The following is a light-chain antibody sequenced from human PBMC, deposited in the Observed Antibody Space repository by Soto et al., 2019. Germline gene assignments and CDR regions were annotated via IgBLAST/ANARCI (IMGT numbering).Light chain of an antibody. Sequence: DIVMTQSPATLSVSPGERATLSCRASQSVNSNLAWYQQKPGQAPRLLIYRASTRATGIPARFSGSGSGTEFTLTISSLQSEDFAVYYCQQYNNWPKMFGQGTKVDIK. CDR3: QQYNNWPKM. V-gene: IGKV3-15*01. CDR2: RAS. J-gene: IGKJ1*01. CDR1: QSVNSN.